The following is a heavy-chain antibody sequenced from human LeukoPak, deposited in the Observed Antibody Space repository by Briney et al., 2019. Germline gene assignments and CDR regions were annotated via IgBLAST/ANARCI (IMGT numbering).Heavy chain of an antibody. CDR3: ARVSAAAGTHYFDY. Sequence: SETLSLTCPVSGGSISSYYWSWIRQPPGRGLEWVGYIYYSGSTNYNPSLKSRVTISVDTSKNQFSLKLSSVTAADTAVYYCARVSAAAGTHYFDYWGQGTLVTVSS. CDR1: GGSISSYY. V-gene: IGHV4-59*01. J-gene: IGHJ4*02. D-gene: IGHD6-13*01. CDR2: IYYSGST.